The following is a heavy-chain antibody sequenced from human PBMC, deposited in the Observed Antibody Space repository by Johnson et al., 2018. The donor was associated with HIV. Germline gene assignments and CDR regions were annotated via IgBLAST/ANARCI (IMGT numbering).Heavy chain of an antibody. CDR2: ISYDGSNK. CDR1: GFTFSSYA. Sequence: QVQLVESGGGVVQPGRSLRLSCAASGFTFSSYAMHWVRQAPGKGLEWVAVISYDGSNKYYADSVKGRFTISRDNAKNSLYLQMNSLRAEDTAVYYCARKFPDAFDIWGQGTMVTVSS. CDR3: ARKFPDAFDI. J-gene: IGHJ3*02. V-gene: IGHV3-30*04.